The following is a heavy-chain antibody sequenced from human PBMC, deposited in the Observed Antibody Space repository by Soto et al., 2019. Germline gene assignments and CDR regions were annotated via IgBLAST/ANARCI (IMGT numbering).Heavy chain of an antibody. CDR1: GFTFSDCY. J-gene: IGHJ4*02. D-gene: IGHD4-17*01. Sequence: VHLVESGGGLVEPGGSLRLSCAASGFTFSDCYMTWIRQAPGKGLEWISYISSSGTTIYYADSAKGRFSISRDNARNSVYLRMNNLRAEDTAVYYCAGRNTVSTGLAYWGQGTLVTVSS. CDR2: ISSSGTTI. CDR3: AGRNTVSTGLAY. V-gene: IGHV3-11*01.